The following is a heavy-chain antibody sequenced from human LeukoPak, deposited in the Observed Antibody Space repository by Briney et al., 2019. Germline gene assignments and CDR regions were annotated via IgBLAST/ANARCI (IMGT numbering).Heavy chain of an antibody. CDR2: DDDTGTA. J-gene: IGHJ3*02. CDR3: ARQPRRGVFDI. V-gene: IGHV4-59*03. Sequence: SETLSLTCTVSGVSIGAFSWNWIRHSPGKGLEWIGGDDDTGTAKSNPSLKTRVSMSVDRAANQLSLRLTSVTAADTAMFYCARQPRRGVFDIWGQGTVVIVS. D-gene: IGHD1-14*01. CDR1: GVSIGAFS.